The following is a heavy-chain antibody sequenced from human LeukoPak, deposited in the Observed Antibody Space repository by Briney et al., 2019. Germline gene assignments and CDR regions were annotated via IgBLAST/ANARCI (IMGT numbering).Heavy chain of an antibody. D-gene: IGHD3-10*02. Sequence: PSETLSLTCTVSGASISSSSYYWGWVRQPPGKGLEWIATIFYTGSTYYNLSLKSRITISADTSKNQFSLKLSSVTAADTAVYYCAGLLFGYKRFDYWGQGTLVTVSS. CDR1: GASISSSSYY. CDR3: AGLLFGYKRFDY. CDR2: IFYTGST. V-gene: IGHV4-39*01. J-gene: IGHJ4*02.